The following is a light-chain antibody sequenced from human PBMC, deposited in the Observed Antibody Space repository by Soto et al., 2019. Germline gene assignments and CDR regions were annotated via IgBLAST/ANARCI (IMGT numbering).Light chain of an antibody. J-gene: IGLJ1*01. CDR3: SSYRSGSTYV. CDR1: SSDIGDYNY. V-gene: IGLV2-14*01. CDR2: DVS. Sequence: ALTQPASVSGSPGQSITISCTGTSSDIGDYNYVSWYQQHPGKAPKLMIYDVSNRPSGVSNRFSGSKSGNTASLTISGLQAEDKADYYCSSYRSGSTYVFGTGTKVTVL.